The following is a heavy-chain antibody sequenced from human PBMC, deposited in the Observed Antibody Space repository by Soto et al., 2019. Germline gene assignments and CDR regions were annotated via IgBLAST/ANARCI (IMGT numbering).Heavy chain of an antibody. Sequence: GGSLRLSCAASGFTFSSYAMHWVRQAPGKGLEWVAVISYDGSNKYYADSVKGRFTISRDNSENTLYLQMNSLRAEDTAVYYCARSGGSSYNWGQGTLVTVS. CDR2: ISYDGSNK. CDR1: GFTFSSYA. J-gene: IGHJ4*02. D-gene: IGHD6-6*01. CDR3: ARSGGSSYN. V-gene: IGHV3-30-3*01.